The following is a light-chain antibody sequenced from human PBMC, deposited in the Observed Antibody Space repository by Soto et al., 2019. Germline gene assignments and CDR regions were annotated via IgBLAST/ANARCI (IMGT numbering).Light chain of an antibody. V-gene: IGLV4-69*01. J-gene: IGLJ2*01. CDR2: LNSDGSH. Sequence: QLVLTQSPSASASLGASVKVTCTLSSGHSSYAIAWHQQQPEKGPRYLMKLNSDGSHSKGDGIPDRFSGSSSGAERYLTISSLQSEDEADYYCQTWGTGILGVVFGGGTNLTVL. CDR3: QTWGTGILGVV. CDR1: SGHSSYA.